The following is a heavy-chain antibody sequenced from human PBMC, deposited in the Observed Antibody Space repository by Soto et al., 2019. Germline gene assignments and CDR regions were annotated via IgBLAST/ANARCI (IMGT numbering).Heavy chain of an antibody. CDR3: ARLAGYCSGTNCYGYYGMDV. D-gene: IGHD2-2*01. V-gene: IGHV4-34*01. Sequence: PSETLSLTCAVYGGSFSGYYWSWIRQPPGKGLEWIGEINHSGSTNYNPSLKSRVTISVDTSKNQFSLKVSSVTAADTAVFYCARLAGYCSGTNCYGYYGMDVWGQGTTVT. CDR1: GGSFSGYY. J-gene: IGHJ6*02. CDR2: INHSGST.